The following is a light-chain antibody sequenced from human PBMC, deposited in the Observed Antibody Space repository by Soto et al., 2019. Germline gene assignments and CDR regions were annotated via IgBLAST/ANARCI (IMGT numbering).Light chain of an antibody. J-gene: IGKJ1*01. CDR3: QQYSDYSRT. CDR1: QSIGNW. V-gene: IGKV1-5*03. CDR2: EAS. Sequence: DIQMTQSPTTLSASVGDRVTITCRARQSIGNWLAWYQQKPGKAPKLLISEASNLERVVPSRFSGGGSGREFTLTISSLQPDEFATYYCQQYSDYSRTCGQGTKVDIK.